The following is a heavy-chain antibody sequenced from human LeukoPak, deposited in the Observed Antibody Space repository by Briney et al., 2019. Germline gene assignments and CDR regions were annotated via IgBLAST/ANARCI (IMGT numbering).Heavy chain of an antibody. V-gene: IGHV3-7*01. CDR3: TKDGAAGAPAEVMAV. CDR1: GFTFSSYW. Sequence: GGSLRLSCAASGFTFSSYWMSWVRQAPGKGLEWVANIKQDGSEKYYVDSVKGRFTISRDNTKRSLFLQMNSLRAEDTAVYYCTKDGAAGAPAEVMAVWGQGTTVTVSS. CDR2: IKQDGSEK. D-gene: IGHD6-13*01. J-gene: IGHJ6*02.